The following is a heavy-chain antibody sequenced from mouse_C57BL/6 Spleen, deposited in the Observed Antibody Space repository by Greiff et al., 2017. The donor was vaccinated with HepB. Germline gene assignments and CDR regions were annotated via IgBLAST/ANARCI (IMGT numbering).Heavy chain of an antibody. CDR1: GYTFTDYY. CDR2: INPNNGGT. CDR3: ASYYGSSYKDFDY. Sequence: VQLQQSGPELVKPGASVKISCKASGYTFTDYYMNWVKQSHGKSLEWIGDINPNNGGTSYNQKFKGKATLNVDKSSSTAYMELRSLTSEDSAVYYCASYYGSSYKDFDYWGQGTTLTVSS. V-gene: IGHV1-26*01. J-gene: IGHJ2*01. D-gene: IGHD1-1*01.